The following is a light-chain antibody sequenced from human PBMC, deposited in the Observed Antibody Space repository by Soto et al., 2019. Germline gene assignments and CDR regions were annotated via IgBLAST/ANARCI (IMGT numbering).Light chain of an antibody. J-gene: IGKJ4*01. CDR1: QSVSSY. V-gene: IGKV3-11*01. Sequence: EIVLTQSPATLSLSPGARATLSCRASQSVSSYLAWYQQKPGQAPRPLIYDASNRATGIPARFSGSGSGTDFSLTITTPGPEGCAVDYCQQRRNWPSTFGGGNKVELK. CDR3: QQRRNWPST. CDR2: DAS.